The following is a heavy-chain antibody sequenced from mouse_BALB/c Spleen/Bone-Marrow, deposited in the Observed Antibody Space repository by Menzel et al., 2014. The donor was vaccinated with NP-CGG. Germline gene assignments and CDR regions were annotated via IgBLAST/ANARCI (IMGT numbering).Heavy chain of an antibody. CDR3: AREGYYGLDY. V-gene: IGHV1-54*03. CDR1: GYAFTNYL. J-gene: IGHJ2*01. D-gene: IGHD2-1*01. CDR2: INPGSGGT. Sequence: VKLMESGAKLVRPGTSVKGSCKASGYAFTNYLIEWFKQRPGQGLEWIGVINPGSGGTNFNEKFRGKATLTADKSSSTAYMQFNSLTSDDSAVYFCAREGYYGLDYWGQGTTLTVSS.